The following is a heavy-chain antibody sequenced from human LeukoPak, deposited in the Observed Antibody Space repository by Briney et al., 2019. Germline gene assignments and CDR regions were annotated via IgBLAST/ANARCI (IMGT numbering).Heavy chain of an antibody. CDR3: ARDLFSGSYPFDY. CDR1: GFTFSDYY. V-gene: IGHV3-11*01. CDR2: ISSSGSTI. J-gene: IGHJ4*02. D-gene: IGHD1-26*01. Sequence: GGSLRLSCAASGFTFSDYYMSWIRQAPGEGLEWVSYISSSGSTIFYADSVKGRFTISRDNAKNSLYLQMNSLRAEDTAVYYCARDLFSGSYPFDYWAREPWSPSPQ.